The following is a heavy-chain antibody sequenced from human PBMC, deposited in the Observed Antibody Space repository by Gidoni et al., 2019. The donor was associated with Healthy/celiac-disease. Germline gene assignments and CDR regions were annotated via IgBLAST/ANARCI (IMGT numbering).Heavy chain of an antibody. J-gene: IGHJ4*02. CDR2: ISSSSSYI. CDR3: ARDIGWRDYYDSPGPY. CDR1: GFTFSSYS. D-gene: IGHD3-22*01. Sequence: EVQLVESGGGLVKPGGSLRLSCAASGFTFSSYSMNWVRQAPGKGLEWVSSISSSSSYIYYADSVKGRFTISRDNAKNSLYLQMNSLRAEDTAVYYCARDIGWRDYYDSPGPYWGQGTLVTVSS. V-gene: IGHV3-21*01.